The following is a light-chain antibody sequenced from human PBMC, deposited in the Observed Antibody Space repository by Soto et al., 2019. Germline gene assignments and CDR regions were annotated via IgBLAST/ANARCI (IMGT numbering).Light chain of an antibody. CDR3: QHADSFPLIT. CDR2: SAF. J-gene: IGKJ5*01. CDR1: QDISSY. Sequence: IQLTQSPSSLSASVGDRVTITCRASQDISSYLAWYQQKPGKAPKLLIYSAFILQSGVPSRFSGSGSGTDFTLSISSLQPEDFATYYCQHADSFPLITFGQGTRLEIK. V-gene: IGKV1-9*01.